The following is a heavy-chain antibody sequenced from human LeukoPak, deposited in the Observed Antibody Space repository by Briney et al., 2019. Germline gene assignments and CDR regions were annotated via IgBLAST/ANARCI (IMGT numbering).Heavy chain of an antibody. CDR1: GGSFSGYY. Sequence: SETLSLTCAVYGGSFSGYYWSWIRQPPGKGLEWIGEINHSGSTNYNPSLKSRVTISVGTSKNQFSLKLSSVTAADTAVYYCARRGSGYRAYYYYMDVWGKGTTVTISS. J-gene: IGHJ6*03. V-gene: IGHV4-34*01. D-gene: IGHD3-3*01. CDR2: INHSGST. CDR3: ARRGSGYRAYYYYMDV.